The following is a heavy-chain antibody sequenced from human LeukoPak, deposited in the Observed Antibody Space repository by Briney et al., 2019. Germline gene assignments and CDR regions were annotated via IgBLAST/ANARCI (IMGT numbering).Heavy chain of an antibody. CDR2: ISGSGGST. D-gene: IGHD2-2*01. V-gene: IGHV3-23*01. CDR1: GFTFSSYA. Sequence: PGGSLRLSCAASGFTFSSYAMSWVRQAPGKGLEWVSAISGSGGSTYYADSVKGRFTISRDNSKNTLYLQMNSLRAEDTAVHYCAKEEQYQLPWRWDAFDIWGQGTMVTVSS. J-gene: IGHJ3*02. CDR3: AKEEQYQLPWRWDAFDI.